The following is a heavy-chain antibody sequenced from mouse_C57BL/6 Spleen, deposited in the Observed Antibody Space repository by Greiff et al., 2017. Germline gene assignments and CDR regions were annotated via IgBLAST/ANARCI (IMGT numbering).Heavy chain of an antibody. J-gene: IGHJ4*01. CDR3: ARSNYDYDKGQGYAMDY. V-gene: IGHV1-47*01. Sequence: VQLQESGAELVKPGASVKMSCKASGYTFTTYPIEWLKQNHGKSLEWIGNFHPYNDDTKYNEKFKGKATLTVEKSSSTVYLELSRLTSDDSAVYYCARSNYDYDKGQGYAMDYWGQGTSVTVSS. D-gene: IGHD2-4*01. CDR1: GYTFTTYP. CDR2: FHPYNDDT.